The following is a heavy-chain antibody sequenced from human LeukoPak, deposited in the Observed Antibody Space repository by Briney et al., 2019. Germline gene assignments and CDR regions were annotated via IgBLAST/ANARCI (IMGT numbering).Heavy chain of an antibody. Sequence: QPGGSLRLSCAASEFTFSSYWMHWVRQGPGKGLVWVSRINSDGSSTDYADSVKGRFTISRDNAKNTLYLQMSGLRAEDTAVYYCAKGTRDAGYYFDYWGQGTLVTVSS. J-gene: IGHJ4*02. CDR3: AKGTRDAGYYFDY. CDR2: INSDGSST. V-gene: IGHV3-74*01. D-gene: IGHD1-7*01. CDR1: EFTFSSYW.